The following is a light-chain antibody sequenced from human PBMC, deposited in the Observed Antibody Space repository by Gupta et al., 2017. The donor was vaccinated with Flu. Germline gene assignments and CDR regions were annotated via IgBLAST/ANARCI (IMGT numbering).Light chain of an antibody. CDR3: SSYAGSNLL. Sequence: QSALTQPPSASGSPGQSVTISCTGTSSDVGGYNYVSWYQQHPGKAPKLMIYEVSKRPSGVPDRFSGSKSGNTASLTVSGLQAEDEVDYYCSSYAGSNLLFGGGTKLTVL. CDR2: EVS. V-gene: IGLV2-8*01. CDR1: SSDVGGYNY. J-gene: IGLJ2*01.